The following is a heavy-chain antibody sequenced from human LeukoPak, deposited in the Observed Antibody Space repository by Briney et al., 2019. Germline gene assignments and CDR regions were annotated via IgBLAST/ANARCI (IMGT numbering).Heavy chain of an antibody. J-gene: IGHJ6*03. D-gene: IGHD5-18*01. Sequence: GGSLRLSCAASGFTFSSYGMHWVRQAPGKGLVWVSRINSDGSSTSYADSVKGRFTISRDNAKNTLYLQMNSLRAEDTAVYYCARDSTATYMDVWGKGTTVTVSS. CDR1: GFTFSSYG. CDR3: ARDSTATYMDV. CDR2: INSDGSST. V-gene: IGHV3-74*01.